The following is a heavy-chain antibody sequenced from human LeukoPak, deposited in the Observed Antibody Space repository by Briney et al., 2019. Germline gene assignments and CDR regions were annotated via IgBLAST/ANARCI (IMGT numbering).Heavy chain of an antibody. CDR2: INSDGSST. D-gene: IGHD1-26*01. J-gene: IGHJ4*02. CDR1: GFTFGSYW. Sequence: PGGSLRLSCAASGFTFGSYWMHWVRQAPGKGLVWVSRINSDGSSTSYADSVKGRFTISRDNAKNTLYLQMNSLRAEDTAVYYCARALRTTRPFDYWGQGTLVTVSS. V-gene: IGHV3-74*01. CDR3: ARALRTTRPFDY.